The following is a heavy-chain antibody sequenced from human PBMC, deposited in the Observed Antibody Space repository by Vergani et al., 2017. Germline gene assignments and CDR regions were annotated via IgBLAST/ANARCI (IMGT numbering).Heavy chain of an antibody. V-gene: IGHV1-69*04. Sequence: QVQLVQSGAEVKKPGSSVKVSCKASGGTFSSYAISRVRQAPGQGLEWMGRIIPILGIANYAQKFQGRVTITADKSTSTAYMELSSLRSEDTAVYYCARDYLTYYYYYGMDVWGQGTTVTVSS. CDR2: IIPILGIA. CDR1: GGTFSSYA. J-gene: IGHJ6*02. D-gene: IGHD1-14*01. CDR3: ARDYLTYYYYYGMDV.